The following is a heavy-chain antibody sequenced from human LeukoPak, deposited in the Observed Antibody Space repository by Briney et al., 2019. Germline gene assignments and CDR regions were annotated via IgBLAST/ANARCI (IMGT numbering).Heavy chain of an antibody. Sequence: SVKVSCKASGDTFSNSAFSWVRQAPGQGLEWMGEIIPIFGTPNYAQKFQGRVTISADESTSTVYMELSSLRSEDTAVFYCARDEIAVAGFGTFDYWGQGTLVTVSS. D-gene: IGHD6-19*01. CDR2: IIPIFGTP. J-gene: IGHJ4*02. CDR3: ARDEIAVAGFGTFDY. CDR1: GDTFSNSA. V-gene: IGHV1-69*13.